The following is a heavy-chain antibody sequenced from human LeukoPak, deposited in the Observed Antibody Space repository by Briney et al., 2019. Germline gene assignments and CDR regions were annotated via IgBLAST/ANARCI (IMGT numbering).Heavy chain of an antibody. CDR2: ISRGSSAI. CDR1: GFIFSNYN. CDR3: ARGATVISPFDY. V-gene: IGHV3-48*02. Sequence: GASLRLSCAASGFIFSNYNMNWVRQAPGKGLEWVSKISRGSSAIYYADAVKGRFTISRDNGKYSLYLQMNSLRDEDTAVYFCARGATVISPFDYWGQGTLVTVSS. D-gene: IGHD4-17*01. J-gene: IGHJ4*02.